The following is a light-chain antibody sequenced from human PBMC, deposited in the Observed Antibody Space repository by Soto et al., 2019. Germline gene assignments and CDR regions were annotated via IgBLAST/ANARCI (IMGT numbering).Light chain of an antibody. J-gene: IGLJ1*01. CDR2: DVS. CDR3: SSYTSSIPYV. V-gene: IGLV2-14*01. Sequence: QSVLTQXASVSGSPGQSITISCTGTSSDVGGYNYVSWYQQHPGKAPKLMIYDVSNRPSGVSNRFSGSKSGNTASLTISGLQAEDEADYYCSSYTSSIPYVFGTGTKVTV. CDR1: SSDVGGYNY.